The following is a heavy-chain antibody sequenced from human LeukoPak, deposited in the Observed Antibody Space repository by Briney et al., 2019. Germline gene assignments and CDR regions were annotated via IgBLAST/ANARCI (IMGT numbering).Heavy chain of an antibody. CDR2: IYHSGST. CDR1: GGSISSGGYS. V-gene: IGHV4-30-2*01. Sequence: PSETLSLTCAVSGGSISSGGYSWSWIRQPPGKGLEWIGYIYHSGSTYYNPSLKSRVTISVDRSKNQFSLKLSSVTAADTAVYYCAREGYGYDYWGQGTLVTVSS. D-gene: IGHD5-18*01. CDR3: AREGYGYDY. J-gene: IGHJ4*02.